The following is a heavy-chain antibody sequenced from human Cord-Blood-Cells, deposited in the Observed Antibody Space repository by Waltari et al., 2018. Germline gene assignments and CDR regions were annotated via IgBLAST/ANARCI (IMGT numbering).Heavy chain of an antibody. CDR3: ARVAAAGTEYFQH. CDR2: ISSSGSTI. J-gene: IGHJ1*01. CDR1: GFTFSSYE. Sequence: EVQLVESGGGLVQPGGSLRLSCAASGFTFSSYEMNWVRRAPGKGVGGVSYISSSGSTIYYADSVKGRFTSSRDNAKNSLYLQMNSLRAEDTAVYYCARVAAAGTEYFQHWGQGTLVTVSS. D-gene: IGHD6-13*01. V-gene: IGHV3-48*03.